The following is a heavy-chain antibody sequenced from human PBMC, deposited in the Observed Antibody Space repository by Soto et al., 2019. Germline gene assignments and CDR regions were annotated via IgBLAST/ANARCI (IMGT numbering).Heavy chain of an antibody. CDR2: IATAGDT. Sequence: EVQLVESGGGLVQPGGSLRLSCAASGFTLSGYEMHWVRQLTGKGLEWVSTIATAGDTFYSASLKGRFPISMEDANNSSYLQMDSLRAEDTAVYYCVRTRENRRAAAGAYWIDPWGQGTMVTVSS. CDR1: GFTLSGYE. CDR3: VRTRENRRAAAGAYWIDP. D-gene: IGHD6-13*01. V-gene: IGHV3-13*04. J-gene: IGHJ5*02.